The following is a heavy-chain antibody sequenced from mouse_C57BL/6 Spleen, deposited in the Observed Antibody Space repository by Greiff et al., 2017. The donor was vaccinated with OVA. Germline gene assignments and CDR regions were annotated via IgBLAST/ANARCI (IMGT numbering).Heavy chain of an antibody. J-gene: IGHJ2*01. CDR1: GYTFTSYW. D-gene: IGHD1-1*01. V-gene: IGHV1-69*01. CDR3: ARYHYYGSRYFDY. CDR2: IDPSDSYT. Sequence: QVQLQQPGAELVMPGASVKLSCKASGYTFTSYWMHWVKQRPGQGLEWIGEIDPSDSYTTYNQKFKGKSTLTVDKSSSTAYMQLSSLTSEDSAVYYCARYHYYGSRYFDYWGQGTTLTVSS.